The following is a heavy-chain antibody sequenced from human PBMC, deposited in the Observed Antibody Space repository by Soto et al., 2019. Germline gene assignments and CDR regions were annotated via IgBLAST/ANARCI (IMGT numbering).Heavy chain of an antibody. V-gene: IGHV1-69*13. Sequence: SSVKVACKASGGTFSSYAISWVRQAPGQGLEWMGGIIPLFGTANYAQKFKGRVTITADESTSTAYMELSRLRSEDTAVYYCAAVGGATEPYWAQGTLVTVSS. J-gene: IGHJ4*02. D-gene: IGHD1-26*01. CDR1: GGTFSSYA. CDR3: AAVGGATEPY. CDR2: IIPLFGTA.